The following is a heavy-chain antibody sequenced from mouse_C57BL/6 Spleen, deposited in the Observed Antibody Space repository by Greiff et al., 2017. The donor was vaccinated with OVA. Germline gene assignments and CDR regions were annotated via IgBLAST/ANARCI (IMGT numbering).Heavy chain of an antibody. D-gene: IGHD1-1*01. Sequence: EVHLVESGGGLVKPGGSLKLSCAASGFTFSSYAMSWVRQTPEKRLEWVATISDGGSYTYYPDNVKGRFTISRDNAKNNLYLQMSHLKSEDTAMYYCARERYAYAMDYWGQGTSVTVSS. J-gene: IGHJ4*01. CDR1: GFTFSSYA. CDR2: ISDGGSYT. CDR3: ARERYAYAMDY. V-gene: IGHV5-4*01.